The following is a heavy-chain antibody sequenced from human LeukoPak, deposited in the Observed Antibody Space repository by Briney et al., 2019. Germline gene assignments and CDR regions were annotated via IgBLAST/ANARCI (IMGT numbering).Heavy chain of an antibody. CDR2: MNPNSGNT. D-gene: IGHD1-14*01. J-gene: IGHJ6*02. V-gene: IGHV1-8*01. CDR1: GYTFTSYD. Sequence: GASVKVSCKASGYTFTSYDINWVRQATGQGLEWMGWMNPNSGNTGYAQKFQGRVTMTRNTSISTAYMELSSLRSEDTAVYYCARGLPEDYYYCYGMDVWGQGTTVTVSS. CDR3: ARGLPEDYYYCYGMDV.